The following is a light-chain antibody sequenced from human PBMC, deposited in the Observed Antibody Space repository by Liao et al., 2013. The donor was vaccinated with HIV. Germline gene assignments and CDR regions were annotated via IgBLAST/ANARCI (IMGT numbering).Light chain of an antibody. J-gene: IGLJ2*01. CDR3: QAWDRNTAI. CDR2: QDT. V-gene: IGLV3-1*01. CDR1: KLGDKY. Sequence: SYELIQPPSVSVSPGQTASITCSGDKLGDKYASWYQQKPGQSPVLVLYQDTYRPSGIPERFSGSNSGNTATLTISGTQPMDEADYYCQAWDRNTAIFGGGTKLTVL.